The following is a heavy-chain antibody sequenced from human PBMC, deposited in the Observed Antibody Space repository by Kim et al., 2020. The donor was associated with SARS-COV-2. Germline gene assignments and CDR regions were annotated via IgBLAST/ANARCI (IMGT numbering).Heavy chain of an antibody. CDR2: ISYDGSNK. Sequence: GGSLRLSCAASGFTFSSYGMHWVRQAPGKGLELVAVISYDGSNKYYADSVKGRFTISRDNSKNTLYLQMNSLRAEDTAVYYCAKDWHIVGATRGTLDYWGQGTLVTVSS. J-gene: IGHJ4*02. V-gene: IGHV3-30*18. CDR3: AKDWHIVGATRGTLDY. D-gene: IGHD1-26*01. CDR1: GFTFSSYG.